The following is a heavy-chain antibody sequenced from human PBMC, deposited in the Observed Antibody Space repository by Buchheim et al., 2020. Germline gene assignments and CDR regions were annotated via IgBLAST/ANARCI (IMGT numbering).Heavy chain of an antibody. D-gene: IGHD3-22*01. Sequence: QVQLQESGPGLVKPSQTLSLTCTVSGGSISSGGYYWSWIRQHPGKGLEWIGYIYYSGSTSYNPPLKSRVTISVDTSKNQFSLKLSSVTAADTAVYYCARGADYYYDSSGYLGPFDYWGQGTL. CDR2: IYYSGST. V-gene: IGHV4-31*03. CDR1: GGSISSGGYY. J-gene: IGHJ4*02. CDR3: ARGADYYYDSSGYLGPFDY.